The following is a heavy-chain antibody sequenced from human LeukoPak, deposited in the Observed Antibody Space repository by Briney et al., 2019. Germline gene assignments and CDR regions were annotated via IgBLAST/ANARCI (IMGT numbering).Heavy chain of an antibody. CDR3: ARENLYCSSTSCYVAYYYYYYMDV. Sequence: SETLSLTCAVYGGSFSGYYWSWIRQPPGKGLEWIGSIYYSGSTYYNPSLKSRVTISVDTSKNQFSLKLSSVTAADTAVYYCARENLYCSSTSCYVAYYYYYYMDVWGKGTTVTVSS. D-gene: IGHD2-2*01. CDR2: IYYSGST. J-gene: IGHJ6*03. CDR1: GGSFSGYY. V-gene: IGHV4-34*01.